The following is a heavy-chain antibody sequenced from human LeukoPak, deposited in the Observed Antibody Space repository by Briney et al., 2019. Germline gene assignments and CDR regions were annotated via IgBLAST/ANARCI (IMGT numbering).Heavy chain of an antibody. Sequence: SETLSLTCTVSGGSISSYYWSWIRQPAGKGLEWIGRIYTSGSTNYNPSLKSRVTMSVDTSKNQFSLKLSSVTAADTAVYYCARGGAQCLATWYFDYWGQGTLVTVSS. V-gene: IGHV4-4*07. CDR2: IYTSGST. J-gene: IGHJ4*02. D-gene: IGHD6-19*01. CDR3: ARGGAQCLATWYFDY. CDR1: GGSISSYY.